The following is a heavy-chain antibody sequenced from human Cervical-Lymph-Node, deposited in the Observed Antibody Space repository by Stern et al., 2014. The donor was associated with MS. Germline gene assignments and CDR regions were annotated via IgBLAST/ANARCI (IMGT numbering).Heavy chain of an antibody. CDR2: ISSSSSYT. V-gene: IGHV3-11*06. J-gene: IGHJ4*02. CDR3: ARMIWFGDSHIDS. Sequence: VHLVESGGGLVKPGGSLRLSCAASGFIFSDYYMTWIRQAPGKGLECISYISSSSSYTNYADSVKGRITISRDNAKSSLYLQMNSLRAEDTAVYYCARMIWFGDSHIDSWGQGTLVTVSS. CDR1: GFIFSDYY. D-gene: IGHD3-10*01.